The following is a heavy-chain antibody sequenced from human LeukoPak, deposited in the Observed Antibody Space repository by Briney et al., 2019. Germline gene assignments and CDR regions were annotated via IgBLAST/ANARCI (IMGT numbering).Heavy chain of an antibody. Sequence: GGSLRLSCAASGFTFSSYWMSWVRQAPGKGLEWVANIKQDGTEKYYVDSVRGQFTISRDNAQNSLYLQMNNMGAEDTAVYYCATDPASYCTSSTCDFDYWGQGTLVTVSS. J-gene: IGHJ4*02. CDR1: GFTFSSYW. CDR2: IKQDGTEK. CDR3: ATDPASYCTSSTCDFDY. V-gene: IGHV3-7*01. D-gene: IGHD2-8*01.